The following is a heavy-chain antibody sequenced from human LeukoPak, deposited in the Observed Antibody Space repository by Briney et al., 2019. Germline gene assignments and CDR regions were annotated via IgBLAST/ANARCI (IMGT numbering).Heavy chain of an antibody. CDR3: AKDRDSVGATHFDY. CDR2: ISGSGGST. D-gene: IGHD1-26*01. J-gene: IGHJ4*02. CDR1: GFTFSDYV. V-gene: IGHV3-23*01. Sequence: NPGGSLRLSCAASGFTFSDYVMHWVRQAPGKGLEWVSAISGSGGSTYYADSVKGRFTISRDNSKNTLYLQMNSLRAEDTAVYYCAKDRDSVGATHFDYWGQGTLVTVSS.